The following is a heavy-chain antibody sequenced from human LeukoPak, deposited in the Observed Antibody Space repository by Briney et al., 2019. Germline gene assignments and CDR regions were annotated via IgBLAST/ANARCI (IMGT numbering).Heavy chain of an antibody. CDR1: GGSITSYY. J-gene: IGHJ4*02. V-gene: IGHV4-59*01. Sequence: SETLSLTCTVSGGSITSYYWSWVRQPPGKGLEWIGYMHYSGGATYYPSLKSRVAMSIDASKKQFSLKLSSVTAADTAVYYCARDIRVVGATHYFDQWGQGTLVTVSS. CDR3: ARDIRVVGATHYFDQ. D-gene: IGHD1-26*01. CDR2: MHYSGGA.